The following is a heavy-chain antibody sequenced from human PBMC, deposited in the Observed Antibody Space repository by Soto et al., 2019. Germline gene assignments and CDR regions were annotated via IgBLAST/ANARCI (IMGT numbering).Heavy chain of an antibody. CDR1: GFTFSSYS. D-gene: IGHD6-6*01. Sequence: GGSLRLSCAASGFTFSSYSMNWVRQAPGKGLEWVSSISSSSSYIYYADSVKGRFTISRDNAKNSLYLQMNSLRAEDTAVYYCARVAARPARGYFDYWGQGTLVTVSS. J-gene: IGHJ4*02. CDR3: ARVAARPARGYFDY. V-gene: IGHV3-21*01. CDR2: ISSSSSYI.